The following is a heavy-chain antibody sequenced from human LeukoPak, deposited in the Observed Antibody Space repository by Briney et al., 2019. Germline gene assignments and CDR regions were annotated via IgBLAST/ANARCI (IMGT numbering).Heavy chain of an antibody. Sequence: ASVKVSCKASGYTFTSYDINWVRQATGQGLEWMGWMNPNSGNTGYAQKFQGRVTMTRSTSISTAYMELSSLRSEDTAVYYCARGPSRITMVRGVKNWFDPWGQGTLVTVSS. J-gene: IGHJ5*02. CDR2: MNPNSGNT. V-gene: IGHV1-8*01. D-gene: IGHD3-10*01. CDR1: GYTFTSYD. CDR3: ARGPSRITMVRGVKNWFDP.